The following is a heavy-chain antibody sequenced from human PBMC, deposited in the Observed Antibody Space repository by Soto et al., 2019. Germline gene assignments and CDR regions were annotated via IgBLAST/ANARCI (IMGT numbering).Heavy chain of an antibody. CDR1: GFTFSSYA. V-gene: IGHV3-23*01. J-gene: IGHJ4*02. CDR3: AKDPWSSSWYELKYYFDY. D-gene: IGHD6-13*01. Sequence: PGGSLRLSCAASGFTFSSYAMSWVRQAPGKGLEWVSAISGSGGSTYYADSVKGRFTISRDNSKNTLYLQMNSLRAEDTAVYYCAKDPWSSSWYELKYYFDYWGQGTVVTVSS. CDR2: ISGSGGST.